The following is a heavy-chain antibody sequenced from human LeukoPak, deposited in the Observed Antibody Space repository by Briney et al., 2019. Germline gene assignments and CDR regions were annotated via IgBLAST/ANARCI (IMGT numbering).Heavy chain of an antibody. V-gene: IGHV1-2*06. CDR3: ARARAGVLRYFDWLLAPNWFDP. D-gene: IGHD3-9*01. CDR2: INPNSGGT. Sequence: GASVKVSCKASGYTFTGYYMHWVRQAPGQGLEWMGRINPNSGGTNYAQKFQGRVTMTRDTSTSTVYMELSSLRSEDTAVYYCARARAGVLRYFDWLLAPNWFDPWGQGTLVTVSS. CDR1: GYTFTGYY. J-gene: IGHJ5*02.